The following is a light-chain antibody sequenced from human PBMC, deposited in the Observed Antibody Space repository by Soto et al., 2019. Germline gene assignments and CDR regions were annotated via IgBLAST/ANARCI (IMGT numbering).Light chain of an antibody. CDR2: KAS. CDR1: QDLSNY. V-gene: IGKV1-5*03. J-gene: IGKJ1*01. CDR3: QHYNSYPEA. Sequence: DIRLTQSPSSLSGSVGDRVTITCEASQDLSNYLNWYQQKPGKAPKLLIYKASTLKSGVPSRFRGSGYGTELTITISSLQTDDFETYYCQHYNSYPEAFGQGTKVDIK.